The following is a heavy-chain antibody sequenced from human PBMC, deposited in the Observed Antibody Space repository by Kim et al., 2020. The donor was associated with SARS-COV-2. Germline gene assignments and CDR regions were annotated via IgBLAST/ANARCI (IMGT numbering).Heavy chain of an antibody. D-gene: IGHD6-6*01. V-gene: IGHV5-51*01. CDR1: GYSFTSYW. CDR3: ARHPPPPAGLMAARPGWGYYYYGMDV. J-gene: IGHJ6*02. CDR2: IYPGDSDT. Sequence: GESLKISCKGSGYSFTSYWIGWVRQMPGKGLEWMGIIYPGDSDTRYSPSFQGQVTISADKSISTAYLQWSSLKASDTAMYYCARHPPPPAGLMAARPGWGYYYYGMDVWGQGTTVTVSS.